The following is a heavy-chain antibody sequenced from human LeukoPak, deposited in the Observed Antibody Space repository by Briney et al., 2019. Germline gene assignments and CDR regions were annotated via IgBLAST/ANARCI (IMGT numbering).Heavy chain of an antibody. Sequence: SETLSLTCTVSGGSISSGGNYWSWLRQRPGKGLEWIGYIYYVGNTNYNPSLKSRLSMSVDTSNNQFSLRLTSVTAADTAVYYCARVEVIVSTRYFDYWGQGAMVSVSS. D-gene: IGHD3-16*02. V-gene: IGHV4-31*03. CDR1: GGSISSGGNY. CDR3: ARVEVIVSTRYFDY. J-gene: IGHJ4*02. CDR2: IYYVGNT.